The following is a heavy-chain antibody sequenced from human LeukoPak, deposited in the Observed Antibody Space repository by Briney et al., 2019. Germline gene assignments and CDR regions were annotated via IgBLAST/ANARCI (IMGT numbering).Heavy chain of an antibody. V-gene: IGHV4-34*01. J-gene: IGHJ2*01. Sequence: SETLSLTCGVSSGSLSGYYWRWIRQPPGGGLEWIGEINYSGSPNYNPSLKSRVTISGDTSKKQFSLNLTSVTAADTGVYYRARGVDLWGRGTPVTVSS. CDR1: SGSLSGYY. CDR2: INYSGSP. CDR3: ARGVDL.